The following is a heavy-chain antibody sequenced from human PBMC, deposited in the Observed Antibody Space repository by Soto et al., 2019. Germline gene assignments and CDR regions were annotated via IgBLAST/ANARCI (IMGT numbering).Heavy chain of an antibody. V-gene: IGHV6-1*01. CDR3: ANPGYCSGGSCYREYYFDY. CDR1: GDSVSSNSAA. Sequence: SQTLSLTCAISGDSVSSNSAAWNWIRQSPSRGLEWLGRTYYRSKWYNDYAVSVKSRITINPDTSKNQFSLQLNSVTPEDTAVYYCANPGYCSGGSCYREYYFDYWGQGTLVTVSS. D-gene: IGHD2-15*01. J-gene: IGHJ4*02. CDR2: TYYRSKWYN.